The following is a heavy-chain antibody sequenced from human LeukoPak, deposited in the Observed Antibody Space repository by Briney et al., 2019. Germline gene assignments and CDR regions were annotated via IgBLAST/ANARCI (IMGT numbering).Heavy chain of an antibody. CDR1: GFSFTNAW. V-gene: IGHV3-23*01. J-gene: IGHJ4*02. CDR3: AKEEDGGNSD. D-gene: IGHD4-23*01. CDR2: ISGSGGST. Sequence: GGSLRLSCAASGFSFTNAWMSWVRQAPGKGLEWVSAISGSGGSTYYADSVKGRFTVSRDNSKNMLYLQMNSLRAEDTAVYYCAKEEDGGNSDWGQGTLVTVSS.